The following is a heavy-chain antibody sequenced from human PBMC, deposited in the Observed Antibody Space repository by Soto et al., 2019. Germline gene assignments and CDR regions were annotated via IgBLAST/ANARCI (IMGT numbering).Heavy chain of an antibody. CDR1: GYNFNQYY. J-gene: IGHJ4*02. V-gene: IGHV1-46*02. CDR2: INLRGGTT. CDR3: ARGPDDSDVPRWDY. D-gene: IGHD4-17*01. Sequence: QVQLMQSGAEVRKPGASVRLSCETSGYNFNQYYIHWVRQAPGQRLEWMGIINLRGGTTEYAHKFRGRVTVTGDTSTRTAYMELRSLRSDDTAIYFCARGPDDSDVPRWDYWGQGTLVTVSS.